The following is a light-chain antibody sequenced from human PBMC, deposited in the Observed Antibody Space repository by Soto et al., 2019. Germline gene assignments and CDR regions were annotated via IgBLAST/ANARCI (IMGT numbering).Light chain of an antibody. V-gene: IGLV2-14*01. J-gene: IGLJ2*01. CDR1: SSDVGGYNH. Sequence: QSALTQPASVSGSPGQSITISCTGTSSDVGGYNHVSWYQHHPGKAPKLMIYEVSNRPSGVSNRFSGSKSGNTASLTISGLQAEDEADYYCSSYTTNITPVVFGGGTQLTVL. CDR3: SSYTTNITPVV. CDR2: EVS.